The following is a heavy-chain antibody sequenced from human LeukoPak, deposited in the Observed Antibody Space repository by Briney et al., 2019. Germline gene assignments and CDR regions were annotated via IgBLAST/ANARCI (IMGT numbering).Heavy chain of an antibody. V-gene: IGHV3-11*06. D-gene: IGHD2-21*02. Sequence: PGGSLRLSCAASGFTFSDYYMSWIRQAPGKGLEWVSYISSSSSYTNYADFVKGRFTISRDNAKNSLYLQMNSLRAEDTAVYYCARDPCDLNAFDIWGQGTMVTVSS. CDR2: ISSSSSYT. CDR3: ARDPCDLNAFDI. J-gene: IGHJ3*02. CDR1: GFTFSDYY.